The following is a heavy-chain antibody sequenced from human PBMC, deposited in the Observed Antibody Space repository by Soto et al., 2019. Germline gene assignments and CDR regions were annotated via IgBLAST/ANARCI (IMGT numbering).Heavy chain of an antibody. D-gene: IGHD2-21*01. V-gene: IGHV1-3*05. CDR2: INAGNGNT. Sequence: QVQLVQSGAEEKKPGATVKVSCKASGYTFTSYAIDWVRQAPGQRLEWMGWINAGNGNTKYSQKFQGRVTITRDTSASTAYMELGSLRSEDTAVNYSARGLPLWFDPWGQGTLVTVSS. CDR1: GYTFTSYA. J-gene: IGHJ5*02. CDR3: ARGLPLWFDP.